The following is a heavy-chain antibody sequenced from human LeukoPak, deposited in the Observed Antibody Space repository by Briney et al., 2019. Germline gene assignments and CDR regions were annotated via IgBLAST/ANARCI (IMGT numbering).Heavy chain of an antibody. V-gene: IGHV4-59*12. CDR2: IYYSGST. D-gene: IGHD3-22*01. CDR1: GGSISSYY. CDR3: ARGPNYDSSGYYPI. J-gene: IGHJ4*02. Sequence: PSETLSLTCTVSGGSISSYYWSWIRQPPGKGLEWIGYIYYSGSTNYNPSLKSRVTISVDKSKNQFSLKLSSVTAADTAVYYCARGPNYDSSGYYPIWGQGTLVTVSS.